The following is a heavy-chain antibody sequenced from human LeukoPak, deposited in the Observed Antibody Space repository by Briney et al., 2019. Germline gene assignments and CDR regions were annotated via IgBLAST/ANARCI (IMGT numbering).Heavy chain of an antibody. CDR1: GFTFSSYS. V-gene: IGHV3-21*01. Sequence: GGSLRLSCAASGFTFSSYSMNWVRQAPGKGLEWVSSISSSSSYMYYADSVKGRFTISRDNAKNSLYLQMNSLRAEDTAVYYCARGRITMVRGVTDFDYWGQGTLVTVSP. CDR3: ARGRITMVRGVTDFDY. CDR2: ISSSSSYM. D-gene: IGHD3-10*01. J-gene: IGHJ4*02.